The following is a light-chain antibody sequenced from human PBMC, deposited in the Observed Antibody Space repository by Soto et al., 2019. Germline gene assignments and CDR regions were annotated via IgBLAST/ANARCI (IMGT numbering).Light chain of an antibody. CDR2: EVN. CDR1: SSDVGGYNH. V-gene: IGLV2-11*01. CDR3: CSYAGGFYV. J-gene: IGLJ1*01. Sequence: QSALTQPRSVSGSPGQSVTISCTGTSSDVGGYNHVSWYQQHPGKAPRLMIFEVNQRPSGVPDRFSGSKSGNTASLTISGLQAEDEADYYCCSYAGGFYVFGSGTKLTVL.